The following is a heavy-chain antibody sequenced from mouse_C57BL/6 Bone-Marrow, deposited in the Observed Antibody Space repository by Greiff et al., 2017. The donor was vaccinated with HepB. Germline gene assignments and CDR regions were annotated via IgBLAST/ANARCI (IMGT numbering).Heavy chain of an antibody. D-gene: IGHD1-1*01. J-gene: IGHJ2*01. Sequence: EVQVVDSGGGLVQPGGSLKLSCAASGFTFSDYGMAWVRQAPRKGPEWVAFISNLAYSIYYADTVTGRFTISRENAKNTLYLEMSSLRSEDTAMYYCARQNYGSSYYFDYWGQGTTLTVSS. CDR2: ISNLAYSI. CDR1: GFTFSDYG. V-gene: IGHV5-15*01. CDR3: ARQNYGSSYYFDY.